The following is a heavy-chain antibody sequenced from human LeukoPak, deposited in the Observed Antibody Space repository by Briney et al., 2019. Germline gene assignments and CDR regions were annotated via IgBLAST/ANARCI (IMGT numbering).Heavy chain of an antibody. CDR2: IYSTGNT. J-gene: IGHJ5*02. V-gene: IGHV4-39*01. Sequence: SETLSLTCTVSGGSISSSSNYWGWIRQPPGKGLEWIGTIYSTGNTYYNPSLKSRLTISVDTSKNQFSLKLSSVTAADTAVYYCARGGESGYDTCGQGSLVTGSS. D-gene: IGHD5-12*01. CDR3: ARGGESGYDT. CDR1: GGSISSSSNY.